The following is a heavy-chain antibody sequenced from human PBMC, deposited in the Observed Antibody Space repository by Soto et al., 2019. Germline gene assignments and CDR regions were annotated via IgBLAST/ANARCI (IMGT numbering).Heavy chain of an antibody. CDR2: IKSKTDGGTT. CDR1: GFTFSNAW. Sequence: EVQLVESGGGLVKPGGSLRLSCAASGFTFSNAWMSWVRQAPGKGLEWVGRIKSKTDGGTTDYAAPVKGRFTNSRDDSKNTLYLQMNSLKTEDTAVYYCTTDPRVASYGMDVWGQGTTVTVSS. D-gene: IGHD3-3*01. V-gene: IGHV3-15*01. CDR3: TTDPRVASYGMDV. J-gene: IGHJ6*02.